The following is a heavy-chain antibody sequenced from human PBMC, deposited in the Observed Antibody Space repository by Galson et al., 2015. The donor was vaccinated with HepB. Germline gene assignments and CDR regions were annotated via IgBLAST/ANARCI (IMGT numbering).Heavy chain of an antibody. CDR1: GGTFSSYT. V-gene: IGHV1-69*04. CDR3: AREAHGSGSYFTSRVALGY. CDR2: IIPILGIA. D-gene: IGHD3-10*01. Sequence: SVKVSCKASGGTFSSYTISWVRQAPGQGLEWMGRIIPILGIANYAQKFQGRVTITADKSTSTAYMELSSLRSEDTAVYYCAREAHGSGSYFTSRVALGYWGQGTLVTVSS. J-gene: IGHJ4*02.